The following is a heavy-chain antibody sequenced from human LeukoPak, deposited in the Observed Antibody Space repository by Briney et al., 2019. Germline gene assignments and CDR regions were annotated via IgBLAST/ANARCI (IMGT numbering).Heavy chain of an antibody. J-gene: IGHJ3*02. V-gene: IGHV1-24*01. CDR1: GYTLTELS. D-gene: IGHD3-9*01. CDR2: FDPEDGET. CDR3: ATDLYYDILTGYRSGAFDI. Sequence: ASVKVSCKFSGYTLTELSMHWVRQAPGTGLEWMGRFDPEDGETIYAQKFQGRVTMTEDTSTDTAYMELSSLRSEDTAVYYCATDLYYDILTGYRSGAFDIWGQGTMVTVSS.